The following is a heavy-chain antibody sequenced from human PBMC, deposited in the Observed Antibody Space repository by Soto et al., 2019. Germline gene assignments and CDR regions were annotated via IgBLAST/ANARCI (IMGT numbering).Heavy chain of an antibody. CDR3: AKDQASGQGSFDS. Sequence: LRLSCAASGFTFNIYGMHWVRQAPDKGLEWVALISYDGSNQYYADSVKGRFTISRDNSKNTLFLQMNSLRADDTAVYYCAKDQASGQGSFDSWGQGTLSTVSS. V-gene: IGHV3-30*18. J-gene: IGHJ4*02. CDR1: GFTFNIYG. CDR2: ISYDGSNQ.